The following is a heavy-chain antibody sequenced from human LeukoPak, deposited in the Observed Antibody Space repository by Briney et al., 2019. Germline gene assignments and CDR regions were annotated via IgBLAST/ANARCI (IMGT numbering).Heavy chain of an antibody. D-gene: IGHD4-11*01. Sequence: PGGSLRLSCAASGFTFSRYGMHWVRQAPGEGLEWVAVVSYAGSVQYYTDSVKGRFTISRDNSKNTLYLQMNSLRAEDTAVYYCAAMTSVTTGDYWGQGTLVTVSS. CDR2: VSYAGSVQ. J-gene: IGHJ4*02. V-gene: IGHV3-30*03. CDR3: AAMTSVTTGDY. CDR1: GFTFSRYG.